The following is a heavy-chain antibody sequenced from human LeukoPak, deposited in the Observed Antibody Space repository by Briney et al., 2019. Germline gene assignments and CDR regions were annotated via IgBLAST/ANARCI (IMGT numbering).Heavy chain of an antibody. Sequence: SETPSLTCAVYGGSFSGYYWSWIRQPPGKGLEWIGEINHSGSTNYNPSLKSRVTISVDTSKNQFSLKLSSVTAADTAVYYCARVNPHYTAMVINAFDIWGQGTMVTVSS. CDR2: INHSGST. D-gene: IGHD5-18*01. CDR1: GGSFSGYY. CDR3: ARVNPHYTAMVINAFDI. J-gene: IGHJ3*02. V-gene: IGHV4-34*01.